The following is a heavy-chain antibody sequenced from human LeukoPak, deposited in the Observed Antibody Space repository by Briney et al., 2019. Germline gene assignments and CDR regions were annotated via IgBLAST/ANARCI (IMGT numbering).Heavy chain of an antibody. CDR2: ISVASNT. D-gene: IGHD3-3*01. CDR1: GLAFSSYA. J-gene: IGHJ4*02. CDR3: ADYGVSGVRNNFY. V-gene: IGHV3-23*01. Sequence: PGGSLRLPCAASGLAFSSYAMSWARQAPGKGLEWVSTISVASNTFYADSVKGRFTISRDNSRNTVYLQMTSLRADDTAAYYCADYGVSGVRNNFYWGQGTLVTVSS.